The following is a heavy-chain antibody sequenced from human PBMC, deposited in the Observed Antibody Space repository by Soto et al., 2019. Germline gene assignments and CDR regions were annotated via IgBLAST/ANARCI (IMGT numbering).Heavy chain of an antibody. V-gene: IGHV4-30-2*01. CDR1: GGSISSGGYS. Sequence: TSETLSLTCAVSGGSISSGGYSWSWIRQPPGKGLEWIGYIYHSGSTYYNPSLKSRVTIPVDRSKNQFSLKLSSVTAADTAVYYCARGPYDSSGYPLYYFDYWGQGTLVTVSS. D-gene: IGHD3-22*01. CDR2: IYHSGST. J-gene: IGHJ4*02. CDR3: ARGPYDSSGYPLYYFDY.